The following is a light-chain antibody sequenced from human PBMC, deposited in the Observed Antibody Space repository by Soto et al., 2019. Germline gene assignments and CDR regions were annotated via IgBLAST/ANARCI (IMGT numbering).Light chain of an antibody. V-gene: IGKV3-20*01. CDR1: QSVSSNY. Sequence: EIVLTQSPGTLYLSPGERATLSCRASQSVSSNYLAWYQQKPGQAPRLLIYAASSRATGVPDRFSGSGSGTDFTLAISRLEPEDVAVYYCQQYGSSPRTFGQGTKLEIK. CDR2: AAS. CDR3: QQYGSSPRT. J-gene: IGKJ2*01.